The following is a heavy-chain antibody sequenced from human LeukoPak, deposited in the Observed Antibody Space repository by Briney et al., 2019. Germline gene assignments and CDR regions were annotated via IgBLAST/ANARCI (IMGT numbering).Heavy chain of an antibody. V-gene: IGHV4-34*01. CDR1: GGSFSGYY. CDR2: INHSGST. Sequence: SETLSLTCAVYGGSFSGYYWSWIRQPPGKGLEWIGEINHSGSTNYNPSLKSRVTISVDTSKNQFSLKLSSVTAAETAVYYCARADRITMVRGVISPFDYWGQGTLVTVSS. D-gene: IGHD3-10*01. J-gene: IGHJ4*02. CDR3: ARADRITMVRGVISPFDY.